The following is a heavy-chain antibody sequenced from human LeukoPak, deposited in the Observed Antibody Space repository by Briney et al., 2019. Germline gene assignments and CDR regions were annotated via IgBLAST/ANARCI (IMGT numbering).Heavy chain of an antibody. CDR2: ISVSGNT. V-gene: IGHV3-23*01. D-gene: IGHD2-15*01. CDR3: AKAPVTTCSGAYCYPFDY. Sequence: GGSLRLSCAASGFTLSSYAMSWVRQGPGKGLEWVSAISVSGNTYHADSVKGRFTISRDSSKNTLYLQMNSLRAEDAAVYYCAKAPVTTCSGAYCYPFDYWRQGTLVTVSS. CDR1: GFTLSSYA. J-gene: IGHJ4*02.